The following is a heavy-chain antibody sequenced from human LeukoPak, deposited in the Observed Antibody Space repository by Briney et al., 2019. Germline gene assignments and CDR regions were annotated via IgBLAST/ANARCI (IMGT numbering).Heavy chain of an antibody. CDR3: ASYKYDFGFDP. D-gene: IGHD3-3*01. J-gene: IGHJ5*02. CDR2: IYTSGST. V-gene: IGHV4-61*02. Sequence: SETLSLTCTVSGGSISSGSYYWSWIRQPAGKGLEWIGRIYTSGSTNYNPSLKSRVTISVDTSKNQFSLKLSSVTAADTAVYYCASYKYDFGFDPWGQGTLVTVSS. CDR1: GGSISSGSYY.